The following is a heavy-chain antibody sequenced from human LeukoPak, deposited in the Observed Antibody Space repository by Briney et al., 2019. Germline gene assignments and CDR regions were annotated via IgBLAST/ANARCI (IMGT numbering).Heavy chain of an antibody. J-gene: IGHJ3*02. Sequence: PGGSLRLSCAASGFTVNSNYMNWVRQAPGKGLEWVSVIYSGGSAYYTDSVKGRFTISRDNSMNTLYLQMNSLRPEDTAVYYCARDRSAGYADAFDIWGQGTMVSVSS. V-gene: IGHV3-66*01. D-gene: IGHD6-25*01. CDR1: GFTVNSNY. CDR2: IYSGGSA. CDR3: ARDRSAGYADAFDI.